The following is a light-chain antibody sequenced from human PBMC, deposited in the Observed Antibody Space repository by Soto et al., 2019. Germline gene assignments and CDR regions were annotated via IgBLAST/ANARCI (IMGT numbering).Light chain of an antibody. CDR1: SSNIGSNY. J-gene: IGLJ1*01. Sequence: QSVLTQPPSASGTPVQRVTISCSGSSSNIGSNYVYWYQQLPGTAPKLPIYRNNQRPSGVPDRFSGSKSGTSASLAISGLRSEDEADYYCAAWDDSLSGHYVFGTGTKVTVL. CDR2: RNN. V-gene: IGLV1-47*01. CDR3: AAWDDSLSGHYV.